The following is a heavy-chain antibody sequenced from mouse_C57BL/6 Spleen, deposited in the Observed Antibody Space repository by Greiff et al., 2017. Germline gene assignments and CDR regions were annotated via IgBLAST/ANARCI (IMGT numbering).Heavy chain of an antibody. CDR2: ISGGGGNT. D-gene: IGHD4-1*01. V-gene: IGHV5-9*01. CDR3: ARPITGPSYAMDY. J-gene: IGHJ4*01. Sequence: EVHLVESGGGLVKPGGSLKLSCAASGFTFSSYTMSWVRQTPEKRLEWVATISGGGGNTYYPDSVKGRFTISRDNAKNTLYLQMSSLRSEDTALYYCARPITGPSYAMDYWGQGTSVTVSS. CDR1: GFTFSSYT.